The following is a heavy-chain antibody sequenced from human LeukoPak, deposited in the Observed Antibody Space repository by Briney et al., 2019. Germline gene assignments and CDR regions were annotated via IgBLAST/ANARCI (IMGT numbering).Heavy chain of an antibody. V-gene: IGHV3-30-3*01. CDR3: TRETGEYEGGYRWFDP. CDR2: VSYDGSSQ. Sequence: GGSLRLSCAASGFTFSSYPFHWVRQAPGKGLEWVAEVSYDGSSQYYRDSVKGRFTISRDNSENTLSLQMSRLRPEDTAIYYCTRETGEYEGGYRWFDPWGQGTLVTVSS. J-gene: IGHJ5*02. CDR1: GFTFSSYP. D-gene: IGHD3-16*02.